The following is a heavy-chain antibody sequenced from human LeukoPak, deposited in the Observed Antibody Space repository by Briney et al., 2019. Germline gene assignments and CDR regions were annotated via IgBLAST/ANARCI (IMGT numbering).Heavy chain of an antibody. CDR2: ISSSGSTI. CDR1: GFTFSDYY. J-gene: IGHJ4*02. D-gene: IGHD2-2*01. CDR3: ARDQYCSSTSCSPYFDY. Sequence: GGSLRLSCAASGFTFSDYYMSWVRQAPGKGLEWVSYISSSGSTIYYADSVKGRFTISRDNSKNTLYLQMNSLRAEDTAVYYCARDQYCSSTSCSPYFDYWGQGTLVTVSS. V-gene: IGHV3-11*04.